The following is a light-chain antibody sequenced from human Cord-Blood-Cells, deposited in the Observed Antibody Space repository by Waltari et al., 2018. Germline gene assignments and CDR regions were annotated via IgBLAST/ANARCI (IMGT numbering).Light chain of an antibody. CDR2: EGS. CDR3: CSYAGSSV. V-gene: IGLV2-23*01. J-gene: IGLJ1*01. Sequence: QSALTQPASVSGSPGQSITISCTGTSSDVGSYNLVSWYQQHPGKAPKLMIYEGSKRPSGVSNRVSGSKSGNTASLTISGRQAEDEADYYCCSYAGSSVFGTGTKVTVL. CDR1: SSDVGSYNL.